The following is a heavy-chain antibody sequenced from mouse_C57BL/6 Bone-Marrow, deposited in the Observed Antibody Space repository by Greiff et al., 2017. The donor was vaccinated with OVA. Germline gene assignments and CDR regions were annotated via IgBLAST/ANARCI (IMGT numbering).Heavy chain of an antibody. CDR2: IYWDDDK. Sequence: HIYWDDDKRYNPSLKSRLTISKDTSRNQVFLKITSVDTADTATYYCARSWLLWYFDVRGTGTTVTVSS. CDR3: ARSWLLWYFDV. J-gene: IGHJ1*03. V-gene: IGHV8-12*01. D-gene: IGHD2-3*01.